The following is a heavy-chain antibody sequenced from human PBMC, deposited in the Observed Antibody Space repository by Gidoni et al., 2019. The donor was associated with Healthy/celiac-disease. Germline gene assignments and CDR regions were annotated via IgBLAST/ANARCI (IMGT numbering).Heavy chain of an antibody. CDR2: IKSKTDGGTT. CDR3: TTEYLEQWLLTFGH. V-gene: IGHV3-15*01. D-gene: IGHD6-19*01. Sequence: VESGGSLRLSCAASGFTFINAWMSWVRQDPGKGLEWVGRIKSKTDGGTTDYAAPVKGRFTISRDDSKNTLYLQMNSLKTEDTAVYYCTTEYLEQWLLTFGHWGQGTLVTVSS. CDR1: GFTFINAW. J-gene: IGHJ1*01.